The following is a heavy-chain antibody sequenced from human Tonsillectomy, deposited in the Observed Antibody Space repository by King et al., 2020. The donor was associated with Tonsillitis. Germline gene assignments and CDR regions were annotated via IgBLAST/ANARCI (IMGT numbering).Heavy chain of an antibody. CDR3: TTDNTRGLPLNAYY. J-gene: IGHJ4*02. CDR1: GFIFGNVW. CDR2: IKSKSDGETT. V-gene: IGHV3-15*01. Sequence: VQLVESGGGLAKPGGSLRLSCVGSGFIFGNVWMSWVRQAPGKGLEWVGRIKSKSDGETTDYAAPVKGRFSISRDDSKNTLFLQMNSLKAEDTALYYCTTDNTRGLPLNAYYGGQGARVNVSA. D-gene: IGHD3-10*01.